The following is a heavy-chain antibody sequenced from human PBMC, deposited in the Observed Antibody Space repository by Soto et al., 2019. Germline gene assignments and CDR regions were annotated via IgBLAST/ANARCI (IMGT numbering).Heavy chain of an antibody. D-gene: IGHD3-22*01. V-gene: IGHV3-23*01. CDR2: ISGSGGST. CDR1: GFTFGDYA. CDR3: AKGVRSYYYYGMDV. Sequence: TGGSLRLCYTASGFTFGDYAMSWVRQAPGKGLEWVSGISGSGGSTYYADSVKGRFTISRDNSKNTMYLQMNSLRAEDTAVYYCAKGVRSYYYYGMDVWGQGTTVTVSS. J-gene: IGHJ6*02.